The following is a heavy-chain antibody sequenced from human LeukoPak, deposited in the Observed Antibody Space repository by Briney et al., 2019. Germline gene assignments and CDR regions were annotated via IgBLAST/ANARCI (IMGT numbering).Heavy chain of an antibody. J-gene: IGHJ5*02. V-gene: IGHV7-4-1*02. CDR1: GYSFTSYG. Sequence: ASVKVSCKASGYSFTSYGISWVRQAPGQGLEWMGWINTNTGNPTYAQGFTGRFVFSLDTSVSTAYLQISSLKAEDTAVYYCARAGSMVRGVRSWFDPWGQGTLVTVSS. CDR3: ARAGSMVRGVRSWFDP. D-gene: IGHD3-10*01. CDR2: INTNTGNP.